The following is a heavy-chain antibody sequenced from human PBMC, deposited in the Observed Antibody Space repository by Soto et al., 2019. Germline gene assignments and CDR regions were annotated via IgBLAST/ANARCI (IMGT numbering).Heavy chain of an antibody. CDR3: ARDKVVSSDYYYATDV. Sequence: QVQLVESGGGVVQPGRSLRLSCAASGFIFSNYGMHWVRQAPGKGLEWVAVIWFDGNKKYYADSLKGRFTISRDNSKNTLYLQINSLRAEDTGVYYCARDKVVSSDYYYATDVWGQGTTVTVSS. CDR1: GFIFSNYG. V-gene: IGHV3-33*01. CDR2: IWFDGNKK. J-gene: IGHJ6*02. D-gene: IGHD3-10*01.